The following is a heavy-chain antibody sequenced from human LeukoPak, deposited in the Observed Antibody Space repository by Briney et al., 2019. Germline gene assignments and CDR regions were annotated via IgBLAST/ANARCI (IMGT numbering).Heavy chain of an antibody. CDR3: ARVRIVANY. Sequence: SETLSLTCTVSGGSIGTYYWGWIRQPPGKGLEWIGSIYYSGSTYYNPSLKSRVTISVDTSKNQFSLKLSSVTAADTAVYYCARVRIVANYWGQGTLVTVSS. D-gene: IGHD3-22*01. J-gene: IGHJ4*02. CDR1: GGSIGTYY. V-gene: IGHV4-39*07. CDR2: IYYSGST.